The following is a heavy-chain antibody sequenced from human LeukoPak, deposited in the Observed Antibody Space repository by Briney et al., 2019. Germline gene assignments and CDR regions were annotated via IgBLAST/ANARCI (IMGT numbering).Heavy chain of an antibody. V-gene: IGHV1-8*01. CDR2: MNPNSGNT. CDR3: ARVLGSISH. Sequence: GASVKVSCKASGYTFSTCDINWVRQAAGQGLEWMGWMNPNSGNTGFAHKFQGRVTLTRDTSINTAYMELSSLRSEDTAVHYCARVLGSISHWGQGTLVTVSS. D-gene: IGHD1-1*01. J-gene: IGHJ4*02. CDR1: GYTFSTCD.